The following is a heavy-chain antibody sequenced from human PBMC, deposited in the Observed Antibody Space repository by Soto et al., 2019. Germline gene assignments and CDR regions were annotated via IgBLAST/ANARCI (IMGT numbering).Heavy chain of an antibody. D-gene: IGHD5-12*01. CDR3: ARVGPEMATITRYYYYGMDV. CDR1: GGSVSSGSYY. J-gene: IGHJ6*02. V-gene: IGHV4-61*01. CDR2: IYYSGST. Sequence: ETLSLTCTVSGGSVSSGSYYWSLMRQPPGKGLEWIGYIYYSGSTNYNPSLKSRVTISVDTSKNQFSLKLSSVTAADTAVYYCARVGPEMATITRYYYYGMDVWGQGTTVTVSS.